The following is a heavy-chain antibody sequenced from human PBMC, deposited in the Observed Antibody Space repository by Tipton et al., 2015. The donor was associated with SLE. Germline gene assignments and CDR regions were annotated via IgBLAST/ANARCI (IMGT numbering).Heavy chain of an antibody. CDR2: IYYRGSPYYREST. Sequence: LRLSCTVSGGSIRSYYWSWIRLAPGKGLEWIGVIYYRGSPYYRESTTYNPSLESRVNISVDTSEHQFSLNLSSVAAGDTALYYCARSERGGDSWGQRTMVTVPS. J-gene: IGHJ3*02. V-gene: IGHV4-4*09. CDR1: GGSIRSYY. CDR3: ARSERGGDS.